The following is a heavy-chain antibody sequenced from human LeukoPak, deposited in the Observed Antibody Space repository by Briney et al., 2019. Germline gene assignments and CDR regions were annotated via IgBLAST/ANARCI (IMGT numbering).Heavy chain of an antibody. CDR1: GVTLSDHH. D-gene: IGHD3-22*01. CDR3: ARDGAEGDNSAFDM. CDR2: TRDKARGYTT. J-gene: IGHJ3*02. V-gene: IGHV3-72*01. Sequence: PGGSLRLSCAASGVTLSDHHMDWVRQAPGKGLEWVGRTRDKARGYTTEYAASVKGRFTIPRDDSKTLVYLQMTSLRTEDTAVYFCARDGAEGDNSAFDMWGQGTVVTVSS.